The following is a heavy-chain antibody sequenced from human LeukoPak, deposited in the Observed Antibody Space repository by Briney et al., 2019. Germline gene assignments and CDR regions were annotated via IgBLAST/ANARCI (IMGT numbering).Heavy chain of an antibody. J-gene: IGHJ4*02. CDR1: GDRVSSNSAA. D-gene: IGHD3-22*01. Sequence: SQTLSLTCAISGDRVSSNSAAWNCIRQSPSRGLEWLGRTYYRSKWYNDYAVSVKSRIAINPDTSKNQFSLQLNSVTPEDTAVYYCARDSYDSSGYYERFDYWGQGTLVTVSS. CDR2: TYYRSKWYN. CDR3: ARDSYDSSGYYERFDY. V-gene: IGHV6-1*01.